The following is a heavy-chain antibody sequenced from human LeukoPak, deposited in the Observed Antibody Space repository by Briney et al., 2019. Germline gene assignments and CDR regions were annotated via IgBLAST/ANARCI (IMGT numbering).Heavy chain of an antibody. CDR1: GFTVSSNY. V-gene: IGHV3-53*01. J-gene: IGHJ4*02. CDR2: IYSGGST. CDR3: ARGWNY. Sequence: GESLTLSCAASGFTVSSNYMSWVRQAPGKGLEWVSVIYSGGSTYYADSVKGRFTISRDNSKNTLYLQMNSLRAEDTAVYYCARGWNYWGQGTLVTVSS. D-gene: IGHD1-1*01.